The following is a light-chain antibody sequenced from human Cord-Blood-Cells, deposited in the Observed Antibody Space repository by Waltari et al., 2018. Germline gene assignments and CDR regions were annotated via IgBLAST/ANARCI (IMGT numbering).Light chain of an antibody. V-gene: IGKV1-5*03. CDR1: QSISSW. CDR3: QQYNSYSS. Sequence: DIQMTQSPSTMSASVGDKVTITCRARQSISSWLAWYQQKPGKAPKLQNYQASSLESGVPLRFSGSGSETELTLTIIGLQPGDFATYYCQQYNSYSSFGQGTKLEIK. CDR2: QAS. J-gene: IGKJ2*03.